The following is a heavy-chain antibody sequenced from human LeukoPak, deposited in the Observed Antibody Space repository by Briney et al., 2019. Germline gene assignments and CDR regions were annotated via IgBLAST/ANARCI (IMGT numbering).Heavy chain of an antibody. CDR3: ARDRSDNWGLFDY. CDR1: GGSISSSPYY. J-gene: IGHJ4*02. V-gene: IGHV4-39*07. CDR2: IYYSGNT. Sequence: PSETLSLTCAVSGGSISSSPYYWGWIRQSPGKGLEWVGSIYYSGNTYHNPSLKSRVTISVDTSKNQFSLKLSSLTAADTAVYYCARDRSDNWGLFDYWGQGTLVTVSS. D-gene: IGHD1-1*01.